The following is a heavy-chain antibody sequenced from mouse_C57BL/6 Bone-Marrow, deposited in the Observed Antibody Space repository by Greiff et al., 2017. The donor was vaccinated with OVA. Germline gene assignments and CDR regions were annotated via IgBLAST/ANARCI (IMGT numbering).Heavy chain of an antibody. V-gene: IGHV14-4*01. CDR2: IDPENGDT. CDR3: TTPQTGTGDY. Sequence: EVKLVESGAELVRPGASVKLSCTASGFNIKDDYMHWVKQRPEQGLEWIGWIDPENGDTEYASKFQGKATITADTSSNTAYLQLSSLTSEDTAVYYCTTPQTGTGDYWGQGTTLTVSS. J-gene: IGHJ2*01. CDR1: GFNIKDDY. D-gene: IGHD4-1*01.